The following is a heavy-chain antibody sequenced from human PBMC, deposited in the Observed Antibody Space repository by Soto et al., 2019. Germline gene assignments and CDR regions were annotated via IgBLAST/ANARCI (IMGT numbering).Heavy chain of an antibody. CDR1: GGSISSGGYY. V-gene: IGHV4-31*03. CDR2: IYYSGST. CDR3: ARDTGGSSSSGGAFYYSGMDV. Sequence: QVQLQESGPGLVKPSQTLSLTCTVSGGSISSGGYYWSWIRQHPGKGLEWIGYIYYSGSTYYNPSLKSRVTISVDTSKNQVSLKLSSVTAADTAVYYCARDTGGSSSSGGAFYYSGMDVWGQGTTVTVSS. J-gene: IGHJ6*02. D-gene: IGHD6-6*01.